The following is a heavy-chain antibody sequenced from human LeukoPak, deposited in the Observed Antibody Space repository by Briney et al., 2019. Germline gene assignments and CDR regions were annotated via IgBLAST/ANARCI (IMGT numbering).Heavy chain of an antibody. CDR2: INPNSGDT. J-gene: IGHJ4*02. V-gene: IGHV1-2*02. CDR1: GYIFTGYY. D-gene: IGHD6-19*01. Sequence: ASVKVSCKASGYIFTGYYIYWVRQAPGQGLEWMGWINPNSGDTNHEQKFQGRVTMTWDTSISTAYMELSRLKSDDTAVYYCARGNGWSDYWGQGTLVTVSS. CDR3: ARGNGWSDY.